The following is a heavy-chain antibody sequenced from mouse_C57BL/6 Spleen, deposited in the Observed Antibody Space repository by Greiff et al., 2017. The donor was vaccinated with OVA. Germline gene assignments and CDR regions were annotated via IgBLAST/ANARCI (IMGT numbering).Heavy chain of an antibody. J-gene: IGHJ4*01. D-gene: IGHD2-4*01. CDR3: ARNYEGVDY. CDR1: GYTFTSYW. CDR2: IDPSDSYT. Sequence: QVQLQQPGAELVKPGASVKLSCKASGYTFTSYWMQWVKQRPGQGLEWIGEIDPSDSYTNYNQKFKGKAPLTLDTSSSTAYMQLSSLTSEDSAVYYCARNYEGVDYWGQGTSVTVSS. V-gene: IGHV1-50*01.